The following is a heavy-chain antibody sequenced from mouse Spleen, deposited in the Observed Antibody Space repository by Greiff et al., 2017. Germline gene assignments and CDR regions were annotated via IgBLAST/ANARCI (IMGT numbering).Heavy chain of an antibody. CDR2: IYPGGGYT. D-gene: IGHD1-1*01. J-gene: IGHJ3*01. Sequence: QVQLQQPGAELVRPGTSVKMSCKASGYTFTNYWIGWAKQRPGHGLEWIGDIYPGGGYTNYNEKFKGKATLTADKSSSTAYMQFSSLTSEDSAIYYCARGVYYYGSSYPFAYWGQGTLVTVSA. V-gene: IGHV1-63*01. CDR3: ARGVYYYGSSYPFAY. CDR1: GYTFTNYW.